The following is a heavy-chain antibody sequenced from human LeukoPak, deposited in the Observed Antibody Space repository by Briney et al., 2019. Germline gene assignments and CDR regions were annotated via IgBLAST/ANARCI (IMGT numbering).Heavy chain of an antibody. V-gene: IGHV3-53*01. J-gene: IGHJ4*02. CDR1: GFTVSSNS. CDR3: ASQSFGEWPY. CDR2: IYSDNT. Sequence: GGSLRLSCTVSGFTVSSNSMSWVRQAPGKGLEWVSFIYSDNTHYSDSVKGRFTISRDNSKKSLYLQMNRLRAGDTAVYYCASQSFGEWPYWGEEPLVTVPS. D-gene: IGHD3-10*01.